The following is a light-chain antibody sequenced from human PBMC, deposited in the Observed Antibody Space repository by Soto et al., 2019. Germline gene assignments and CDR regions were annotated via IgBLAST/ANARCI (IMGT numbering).Light chain of an antibody. Sequence: QSVLTQPPSVSGTPGQRVTISCSGGISNIGTNYVHWFQQLPGTAPKVLSNRDNQRPSGVPDRFSGSKSGTSASLAISGLXXXXXXXXYXAAWDDTVRSYVFGTGTKV. J-gene: IGLJ1*01. CDR1: ISNIGTNY. V-gene: IGLV1-47*01. CDR3: AAWDDTVRSYV. CDR2: RDN.